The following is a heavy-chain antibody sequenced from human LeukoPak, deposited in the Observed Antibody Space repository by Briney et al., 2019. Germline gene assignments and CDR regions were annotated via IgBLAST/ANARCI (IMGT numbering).Heavy chain of an antibody. D-gene: IGHD5-18*01. Sequence: GGSLRLSCAASGFTFSSYGIHWVRQAPGKGLEWVAVISYDGSNKYYADSVKGRFTISRDNSKNTLYLQMNSLRAEDTAVYYCAKDHGYSYGLDYWGQGTLVTVSS. V-gene: IGHV3-30*18. CDR1: GFTFSSYG. CDR2: ISYDGSNK. J-gene: IGHJ4*02. CDR3: AKDHGYSYGLDY.